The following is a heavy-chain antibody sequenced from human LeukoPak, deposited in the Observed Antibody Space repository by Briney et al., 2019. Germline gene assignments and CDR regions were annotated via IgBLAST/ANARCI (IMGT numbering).Heavy chain of an antibody. CDR3: AKIYCSSITCYVDF. CDR1: GGSISSSNW. V-gene: IGHV4-4*02. J-gene: IGHJ4*02. D-gene: IGHD2-2*01. CDR2: ISSLRGTT. Sequence: SETLSLTCTISGGSISSSNWWTWVRQPPGKGLEWIGEISSLRGTTNYNPSLMRRVTISLDKSKNQFSLRLSSVTAADTAVYYCAKIYCSSITCYVDFWGQGTLVTVSS.